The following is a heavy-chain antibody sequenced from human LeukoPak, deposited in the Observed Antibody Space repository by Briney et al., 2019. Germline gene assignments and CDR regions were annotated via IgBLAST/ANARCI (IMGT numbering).Heavy chain of an antibody. CDR1: GFTFNTNT. CDR3: ARGSTYYESSCQVPFDY. Sequence: GGSLCFSSAASGFTFNTNTWIWVPQGPGMGWMGVSYIIFSSGIIDYADSVRGRFTISRDNAKTSLYLQMNSLRAEDTAVYYCARGSTYYESSCQVPFDYWGQGTLVTVSS. D-gene: IGHD3-22*01. J-gene: IGHJ4*02. V-gene: IGHV3-48*01. CDR2: IIFSSGII.